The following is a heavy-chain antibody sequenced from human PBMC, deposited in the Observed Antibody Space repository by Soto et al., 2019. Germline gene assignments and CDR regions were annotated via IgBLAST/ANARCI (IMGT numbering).Heavy chain of an antibody. CDR2: ISSGPVTT. V-gene: IGHV3-48*02. D-gene: IGHD6-13*01. Sequence: EVQLVNSGGGLVQPGGSLRLSSVASGFTFSSYGMNWVRQAPGKGLEWVSYISSGPVTTNYADSVKGRFTISRDNAKSSLYLQLSSLRDDETAVYYCARGGAGLPDYWGQGTLVIVSS. J-gene: IGHJ4*02. CDR3: ARGGAGLPDY. CDR1: GFTFSSYG.